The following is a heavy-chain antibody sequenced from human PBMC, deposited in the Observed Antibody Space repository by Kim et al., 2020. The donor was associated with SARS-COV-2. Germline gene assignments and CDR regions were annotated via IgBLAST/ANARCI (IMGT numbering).Heavy chain of an antibody. CDR1: GFTFDDYG. CDR3: VRGYAGGPFDL. J-gene: IGHJ4*02. Sequence: GGSLRLSCAASGFTFDDYGMSWVRQAPGKGLEWVSGINRNSDSKEYADSVKGRFTIARDNAKNSLFLQMNSPRAEDTALYYCVRGYAGGPFDLWGQGTLVTVSS. V-gene: IGHV3-20*04. D-gene: IGHD3-22*01. CDR2: INRNSDSK.